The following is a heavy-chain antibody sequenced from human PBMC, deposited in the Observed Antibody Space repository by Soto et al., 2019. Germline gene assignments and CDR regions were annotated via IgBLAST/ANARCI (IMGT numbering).Heavy chain of an antibody. CDR2: IIPIFGTA. Sequence: SVKVSCKASGGTFSSYAISWVRQAPGQGLEWMGGIIPIFGTANYAQKFQGRVTITADESTSTAYMELSSLRSEDTAVYYCASSPYYDFWSGYYLYYYYGMDVWGQGATVTVSS. V-gene: IGHV1-69*13. D-gene: IGHD3-3*01. CDR3: ASSPYYDFWSGYYLYYYYGMDV. CDR1: GGTFSSYA. J-gene: IGHJ6*02.